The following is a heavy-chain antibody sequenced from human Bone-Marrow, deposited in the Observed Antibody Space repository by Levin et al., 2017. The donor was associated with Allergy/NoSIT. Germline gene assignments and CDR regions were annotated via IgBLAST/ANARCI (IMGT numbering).Heavy chain of an antibody. Sequence: PGGSLRLSCAASGFTFGDYGFSWVRQAPGRGLEWFAFIRNIDYGGTTEYAAAVKGRFTISREDSKSIAYLQMNSLRTEDTAVYYCSRWITVIDYYYYYYMDVWGEGTTVTVSS. D-gene: IGHD3-16*01. CDR2: IRNIDYGGTT. CDR1: GFTFGDYG. CDR3: SRWITVIDYYYYYYMDV. V-gene: IGHV3-49*04. J-gene: IGHJ6*03.